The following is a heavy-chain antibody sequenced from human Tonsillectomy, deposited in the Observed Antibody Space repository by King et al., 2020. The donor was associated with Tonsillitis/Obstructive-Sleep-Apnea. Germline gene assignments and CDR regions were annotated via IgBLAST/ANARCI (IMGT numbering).Heavy chain of an antibody. D-gene: IGHD2-15*01. CDR3: VRDLRSTGRGGSFDY. Sequence: QVQLVESGGGLVKPGGSLRLSCVASGLYYSDYYLSWIRQAPGTGLEWVSYISGSGTYTNYADSVKSRFTISRDNAKKSVYVQMNSLRVEDTALAYCVRDLRSTGRGGSFDYWGQGTLVTVSS. V-gene: IGHV3-11*06. CDR2: ISGSGTYT. CDR1: GLYYSDYY. J-gene: IGHJ4*02.